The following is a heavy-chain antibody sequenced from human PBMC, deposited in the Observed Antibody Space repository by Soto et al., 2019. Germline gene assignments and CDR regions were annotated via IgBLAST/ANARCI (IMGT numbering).Heavy chain of an antibody. J-gene: IGHJ4*02. CDR1: GYSFTSYW. D-gene: IGHD3-10*01. Sequence: GESLKISCKGSGYSFTSYWIGWVRQMPGKGLEWMGIIYPGDSDTRYSPSFQGQVTISADKSISTAYLQWSSLKASDTAMYYCARLTRGMVRGVIGTPGPFYGFDYWAQGTLVTVSS. CDR3: ARLTRGMVRGVIGTPGPFYGFDY. CDR2: IYPGDSDT. V-gene: IGHV5-51*01.